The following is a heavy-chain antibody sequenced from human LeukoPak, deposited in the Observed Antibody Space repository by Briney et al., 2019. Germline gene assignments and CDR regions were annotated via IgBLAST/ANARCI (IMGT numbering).Heavy chain of an antibody. J-gene: IGHJ4*02. CDR3: VRGSTLRHYQY. CDR2: IYYSGST. Sequence: SETLSLTCTVSGDSISSSSYYWGWIRRPPGKGLEWIGGIYYSGSTYYNPSLKSRVTVSVDTSKNQFSLNLSSVTAADTAVYYCVRGSTLRHYQYWGQGTLVTVSS. CDR1: GDSISSSSYY. V-gene: IGHV4-39*01. D-gene: IGHD3-16*01.